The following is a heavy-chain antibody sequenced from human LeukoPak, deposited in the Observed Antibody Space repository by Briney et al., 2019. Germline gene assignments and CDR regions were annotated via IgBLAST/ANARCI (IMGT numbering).Heavy chain of an antibody. CDR1: GFSFTTFD. Sequence: GGSLRLSCAASGFSFTTFDMHWVRQAPGKGLEWVAFIRYDGSNKYYADSVKGRFTISRDNSKNTLYLQMNSLRAEDTAVYYCAKERDTAMVTIDYWGQGTLVTVSS. V-gene: IGHV3-30*02. CDR2: IRYDGSNK. J-gene: IGHJ4*02. D-gene: IGHD5-18*01. CDR3: AKERDTAMVTIDY.